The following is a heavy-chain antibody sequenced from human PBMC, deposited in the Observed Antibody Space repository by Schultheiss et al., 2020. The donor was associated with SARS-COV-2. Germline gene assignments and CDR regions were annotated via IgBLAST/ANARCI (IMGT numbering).Heavy chain of an antibody. Sequence: GESLKISCAASGFTFSSYGMHWVRQAPGKGLEWVAVISYDGSNKYYADSVKGRFTISRDNSKNTLYLQMNSLRAEDTAVYYCAREVGAIHFDEWGQGTLVTVSS. CDR1: GFTFSSYG. CDR2: ISYDGSNK. CDR3: AREVGAIHFDE. D-gene: IGHD1-26*01. V-gene: IGHV3-30*03. J-gene: IGHJ4*02.